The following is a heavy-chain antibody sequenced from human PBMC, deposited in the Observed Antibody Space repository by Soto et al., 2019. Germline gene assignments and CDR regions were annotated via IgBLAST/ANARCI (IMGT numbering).Heavy chain of an antibody. CDR1: GFTVSSNY. CDR3: ATTTVTTIRIYY. CDR2: IYSGGST. D-gene: IGHD4-17*01. J-gene: IGHJ4*02. V-gene: IGHV3-66*01. Sequence: EVQLVESGGGLVQPGGSLRLSCVASGFTVSSNYMSWVRQAPGKGLEWVSVIYSGGSTYYADSVKGRFTISRENSKNTLYLQMNSLRAEDTAVYYCATTTVTTIRIYYWGQGTLVTVSS.